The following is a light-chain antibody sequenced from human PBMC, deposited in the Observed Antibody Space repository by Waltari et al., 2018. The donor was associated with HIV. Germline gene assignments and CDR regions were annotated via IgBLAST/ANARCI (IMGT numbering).Light chain of an antibody. Sequence: SFELTQPPSVSVSPGHTARITCSGDYLPKTYAYWYQQQTGQAPVLIINKDTERPSGIPERFSGSSSGTTVTLTISGVQAEDEADYYCQSANSRGTSLVFGGGTKLTVL. CDR1: YLPKTY. J-gene: IGLJ3*02. CDR3: QSANSRGTSLV. V-gene: IGLV3-25*03. CDR2: KDT.